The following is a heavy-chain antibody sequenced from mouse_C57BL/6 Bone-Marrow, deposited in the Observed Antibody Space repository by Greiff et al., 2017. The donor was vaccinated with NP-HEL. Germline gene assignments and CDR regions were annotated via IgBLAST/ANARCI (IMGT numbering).Heavy chain of an antibody. Sequence: DVKLVESGPGLAKPSQTLSLTCSVTGYSITSDYWNWIRKFPGNKLEYMGYISYSGSTYYNPSLKSRISITRDTSKNQYYLQLNSVTTEDTATYYCARYDDGYPPYFDYWGQGTTLTVSS. J-gene: IGHJ2*01. CDR3: ARYDDGYPPYFDY. CDR1: GYSITSDY. V-gene: IGHV3-8*01. CDR2: ISYSGST. D-gene: IGHD2-3*01.